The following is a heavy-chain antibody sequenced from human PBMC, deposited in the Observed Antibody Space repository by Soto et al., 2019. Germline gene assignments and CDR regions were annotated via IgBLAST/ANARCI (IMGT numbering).Heavy chain of an antibody. D-gene: IGHD3-9*01. CDR2: ISSSSSTI. V-gene: IGHV3-48*02. Sequence: PGGSLRFSCAASGFTFSSYSMNWVRQAPGKGLEWVSYISSSSSTIYYADSVKGRFTISRDNAKNSLYLQMNSLRDEDTAVYYCARREVLRYFDWLSYYGMDVWGQATKVTVSS. CDR1: GFTFSSYS. J-gene: IGHJ6*02. CDR3: ARREVLRYFDWLSYYGMDV.